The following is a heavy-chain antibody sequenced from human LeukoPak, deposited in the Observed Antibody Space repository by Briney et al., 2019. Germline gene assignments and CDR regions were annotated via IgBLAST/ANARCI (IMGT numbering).Heavy chain of an antibody. CDR3: ATENDFWSGRQHNWFDP. J-gene: IGHJ5*02. Sequence: ASVKVSCKVSGYTLTELSMHWVRQAPGKGLEWMGGFDPEDGETIYAQKFQGRVTMTEDTSTDTAYMELSSLRSEDTAVYYCATENDFWSGRQHNWFDPWGQGTLVTVSS. D-gene: IGHD3-3*01. V-gene: IGHV1-24*01. CDR2: FDPEDGET. CDR1: GYTLTELS.